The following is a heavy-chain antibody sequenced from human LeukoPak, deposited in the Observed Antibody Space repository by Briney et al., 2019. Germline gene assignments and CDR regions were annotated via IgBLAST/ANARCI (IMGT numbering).Heavy chain of an antibody. CDR1: GXTFSNYE. J-gene: IGHJ3*02. Sequence: PGGSLRLSCAASGXTFSNYEMNWVRQAPGKGREWVSGINWNGGSTGCADSVKGRFTISRDNAKNSLYLQMNSLRAEDTALYYCARIDTYYYDSSGYYSAFDIWGQGTIVTVSS. V-gene: IGHV3-20*04. CDR3: ARIDTYYYDSSGYYSAFDI. CDR2: INWNGGST. D-gene: IGHD3-22*01.